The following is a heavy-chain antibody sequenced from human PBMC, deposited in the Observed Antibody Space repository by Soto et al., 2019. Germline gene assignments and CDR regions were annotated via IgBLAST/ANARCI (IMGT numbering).Heavy chain of an antibody. D-gene: IGHD7-27*01. J-gene: IGHJ4*02. CDR1: GFSLSTSGVG. Sequence: QITLKESGPTLVKPTQTLTLTCTFSGFSLSTSGVGVGWIRQPPGKALEWLALIYWDDDKRYSPSLKSRLTITQDPSKNPVVLTMTNMDPVDTATYYCAHSLIPNWGSRGAFDYWGQGTLVTVSS. V-gene: IGHV2-5*02. CDR2: IYWDDDK. CDR3: AHSLIPNWGSRGAFDY.